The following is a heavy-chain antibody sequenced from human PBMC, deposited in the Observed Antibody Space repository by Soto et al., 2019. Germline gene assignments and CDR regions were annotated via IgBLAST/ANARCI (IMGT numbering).Heavy chain of an antibody. CDR3: AREVASNGWPDH. Sequence: QVQLVQSGAEVKKPGASVKVSCTASGYSFTGYFLHWVRQAPGQGLEWMGWINPNSGVTNYAQEFQGRVTMTRDTSISTAYMELIRLTSDDTAVYYCAREVASNGWPDHWGQGTLVTVSS. V-gene: IGHV1-2*02. CDR2: INPNSGVT. D-gene: IGHD5-12*01. J-gene: IGHJ4*02. CDR1: GYSFTGYF.